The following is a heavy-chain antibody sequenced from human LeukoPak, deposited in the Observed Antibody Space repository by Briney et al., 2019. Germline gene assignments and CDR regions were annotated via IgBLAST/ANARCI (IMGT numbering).Heavy chain of an antibody. Sequence: PSETLSLTCGVSGYSISSGYYWGWIRQPPGKGLEWIGTIYHSGTTYYNPSLKSRVTISVDTSKNQFSLKLSSVTAADTAVYYCARDQPYIDVWGKGTTVTVSS. V-gene: IGHV4-38-2*02. CDR1: GYSISSGYY. CDR2: IYHSGTT. J-gene: IGHJ6*03. CDR3: ARDQPYIDV.